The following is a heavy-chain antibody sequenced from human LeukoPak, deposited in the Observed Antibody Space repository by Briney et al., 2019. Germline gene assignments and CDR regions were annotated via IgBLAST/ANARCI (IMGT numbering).Heavy chain of an antibody. Sequence: GSLRLSCAASGFTFSASPMHWVRQASGKGLEWVGRITGTHATAYSATVKGRFTISRDDSKYTTYLQMNSLETEDTAVYYCARGPPNAFYYYDSSGYFDYWGQGTLVTVSS. CDR1: GFTFSASP. D-gene: IGHD3-22*01. V-gene: IGHV3-73*01. J-gene: IGHJ4*02. CDR3: ARGPPNAFYYYDSSGYFDY. CDR2: ITGTHAT.